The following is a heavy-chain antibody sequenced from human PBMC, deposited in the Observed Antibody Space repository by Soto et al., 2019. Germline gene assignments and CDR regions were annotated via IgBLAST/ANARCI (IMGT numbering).Heavy chain of an antibody. D-gene: IGHD5-18*01. V-gene: IGHV4-59*01. CDR2: IYYSGST. CDR3: ARVMVTAMVYHYYGMDV. Sequence: PSETLSLTRSVSGGSISSYYWSWIRQPPGKGLEWIGYIYYSGSTNYNSSLKSRVTISVDTSKNQFSLKLSSVTAADTPVYYCARVMVTAMVYHYYGMDVWGQGTTVTVS. J-gene: IGHJ6*02. CDR1: GGSISSYY.